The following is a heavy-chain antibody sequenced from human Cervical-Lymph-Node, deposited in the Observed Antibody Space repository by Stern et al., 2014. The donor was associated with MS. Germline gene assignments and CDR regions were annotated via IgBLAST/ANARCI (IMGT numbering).Heavy chain of an antibody. CDR1: GGTFSTHP. CDR3: ASSLVASGH. J-gene: IGHJ4*02. Sequence: MQLVESGAEVKKPGSSVKVSCKASGGTFSTHPITWVRQAPGQGLEWMGGIIPFLNTANYAQKFQGRITITADKSTGTAYMEISRLRSDDTAVYYCASSLVASGHWGQGTLVIVS. CDR2: IIPFLNTA. D-gene: IGHD2-8*02. V-gene: IGHV1-69*06.